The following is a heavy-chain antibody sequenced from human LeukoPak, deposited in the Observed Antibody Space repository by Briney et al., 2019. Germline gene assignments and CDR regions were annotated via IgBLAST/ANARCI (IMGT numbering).Heavy chain of an antibody. CDR2: IKQDGSEK. D-gene: IGHD2-2*01. CDR1: GFTFSTYW. Sequence: HPGGSLRLSCAASGFTFSTYWMSWVRQAPGKGLEWVANIKQDGSEKYYVDSVKGRFTISRDNAKNSLYLQMNSLRAEDTAVYYCAGRYCSSTSCYGFDYWGQGTLVTVSS. V-gene: IGHV3-7*01. CDR3: AGRYCSSTSCYGFDY. J-gene: IGHJ4*02.